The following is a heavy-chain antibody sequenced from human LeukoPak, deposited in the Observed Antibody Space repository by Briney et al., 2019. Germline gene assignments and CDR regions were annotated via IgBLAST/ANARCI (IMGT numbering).Heavy chain of an antibody. CDR2: IYSGGST. CDR1: GFTVSSNY. J-gene: IGHJ6*02. Sequence: GGSLRLSRAASGFTVSSNYMSWVRQAPGKGLEWVSVIYSGGSTYYADSVKGRFTISRDNSKNTLYLQMNSLRAEDTAVYYCARAAANYGMDVWGQGTTVTVSS. CDR3: ARAAANYGMDV. D-gene: IGHD6-25*01. V-gene: IGHV3-66*01.